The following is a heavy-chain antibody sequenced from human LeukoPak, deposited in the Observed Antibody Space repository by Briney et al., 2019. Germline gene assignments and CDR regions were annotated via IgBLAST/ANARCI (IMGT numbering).Heavy chain of an antibody. CDR2: ISPNSGAT. V-gene: IGHV1-2*06. CDR1: GYTFTGYY. Sequence: ASVKVSCKASGYTFTGYYMHWVRQAPGQGLEWMGRISPNSGATNYAQKFQGRVTMTRDTSISTAYMELSRLKSDDTAVYYCAGAYYIWGECFDYWGQGTLVTVSS. CDR3: AGAYYIWGECFDY. J-gene: IGHJ4*02. D-gene: IGHD3-10*01.